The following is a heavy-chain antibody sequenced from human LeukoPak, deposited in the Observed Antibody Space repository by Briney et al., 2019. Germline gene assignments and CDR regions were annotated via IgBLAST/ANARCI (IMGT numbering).Heavy chain of an antibody. CDR2: XYTXXXT. CDR1: GGSISSXX. Sequence: PSETLSLTCTVSGGSISSXXXXXXRQXAXXXXXXXGXXYTXXXTXXXXXXKXXXTXXXXXSKNQFSLKLSSVTAADTAVYYCAREWLRSVFDYWGQGTLVTVSS. V-gene: IGHV4-4*07. D-gene: IGHD5-12*01. J-gene: IGHJ4*02. CDR3: AREWLRSVFDY.